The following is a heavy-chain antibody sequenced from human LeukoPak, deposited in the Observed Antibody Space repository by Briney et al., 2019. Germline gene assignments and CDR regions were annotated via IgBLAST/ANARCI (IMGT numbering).Heavy chain of an antibody. V-gene: IGHV4-30-4*01. Sequence: PSQTLSLTCTVSGGSISSGDYYWSWIRQPPGKGLEWIGYIYYSGSTYYNPSLKGRVTISVDTSKNQFSLKLSSVTAADTAVYYCARVPLWFGELAPIDYWGQGTLVTVSS. J-gene: IGHJ4*02. D-gene: IGHD3-10*01. CDR2: IYYSGST. CDR3: ARVPLWFGELAPIDY. CDR1: GGSISSGDYY.